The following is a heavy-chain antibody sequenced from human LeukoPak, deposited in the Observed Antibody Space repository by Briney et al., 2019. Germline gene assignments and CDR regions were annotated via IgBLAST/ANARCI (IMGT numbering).Heavy chain of an antibody. V-gene: IGHV4-59*04. CDR1: GGSISSYY. D-gene: IGHD3-3*01. Sequence: PSETLSLTCTVSGGSISSYYWSWIRQPPGKGLEWIGSIFHTGSTYFNLSLKSRVTISVDTSKNQFSLRLSSVTAADTAVYYCARHGADPYYDFWSGYYVYYYMDVWGKGTTVTVSS. CDR2: IFHTGST. CDR3: ARHGADPYYDFWSGYYVYYYMDV. J-gene: IGHJ6*03.